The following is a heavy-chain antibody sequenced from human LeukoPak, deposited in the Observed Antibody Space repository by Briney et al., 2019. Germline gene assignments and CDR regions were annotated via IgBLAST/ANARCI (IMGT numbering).Heavy chain of an antibody. V-gene: IGHV4-59*01. CDR3: ARAIRYCSSTSCYPLDAFDI. Sequence: SEALSLTCTVSGGSISSYYWSWIRQPPGKGLEWIGYIYYGGSTNYNPSLQSRVTISVDTSKNQFSLKLSSVTAADTAVYYCARAIRYCSSTSCYPLDAFDIWGQGTMVTVSS. CDR2: IYYGGST. J-gene: IGHJ3*02. D-gene: IGHD2-2*01. CDR1: GGSISSYY.